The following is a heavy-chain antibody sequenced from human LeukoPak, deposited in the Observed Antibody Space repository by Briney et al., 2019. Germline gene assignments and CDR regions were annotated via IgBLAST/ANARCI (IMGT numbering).Heavy chain of an antibody. CDR3: ARARVPIAVAGLYFFDY. J-gene: IGHJ4*02. CDR2: IKPDSGSS. V-gene: IGHV1-2*02. Sequence: ASVKVSCKASGYTFTAYYIHWLRQAPGQGPEWMGWIKPDSGSSHYAQKFQGRVTMTRDTSSNSAYMDLTSLKSDDTALYYCARARVPIAVAGLYFFDYWGQGALVTVSS. D-gene: IGHD6-19*01. CDR1: GYTFTAYY.